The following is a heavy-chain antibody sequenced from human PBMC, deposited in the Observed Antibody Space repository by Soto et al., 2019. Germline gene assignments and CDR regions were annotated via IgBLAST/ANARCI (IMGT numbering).Heavy chain of an antibody. D-gene: IGHD2-8*02. V-gene: IGHV4-34*01. J-gene: IGHJ4*02. Sequence: QVQLQQWGAGLLKPSETLSLTCAVYGGSFSGYYWTWIRQPPGTGLEWIGEINHSGSTNYNPSLKXXVTISVDTSKNQFSLKLTSVTAADTAVYYGARDKITGLFDYWGQGTRVTGSS. CDR3: ARDKITGLFDY. CDR1: GGSFSGYY. CDR2: INHSGST.